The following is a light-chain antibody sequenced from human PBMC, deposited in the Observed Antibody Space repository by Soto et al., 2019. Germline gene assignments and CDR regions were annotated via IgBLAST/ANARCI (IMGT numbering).Light chain of an antibody. V-gene: IGKV3-15*01. Sequence: EIVMTQSPATLSVSPGERATLCCRASQSVSSNLAWYQQKPGQAPRLLIYGASTRATGIPARFSGSGSGTEFTLTISSLQSEDFAVYYCQQYNNWPRALTFGGGTKVEIK. CDR3: QQYNNWPRALT. J-gene: IGKJ4*01. CDR2: GAS. CDR1: QSVSSN.